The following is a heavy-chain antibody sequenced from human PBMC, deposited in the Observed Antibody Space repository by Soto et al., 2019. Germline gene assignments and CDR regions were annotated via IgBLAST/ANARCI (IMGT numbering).Heavy chain of an antibody. CDR2: ISWDGGSP. CDR3: VKGIIVGATRDYYDYGMDV. Sequence: GGSLRLSCAASGFNFDDYTMHWVRQAPGKGLEWVSLISWDGGSPYYADSVKGRFTISRDNSKDSLYLQMNSLTTEDTALYYCVKGIIVGATRDYYDYGMDVWGQGTTVTVS. D-gene: IGHD1-26*01. J-gene: IGHJ6*02. CDR1: GFNFDDYT. V-gene: IGHV3-43*01.